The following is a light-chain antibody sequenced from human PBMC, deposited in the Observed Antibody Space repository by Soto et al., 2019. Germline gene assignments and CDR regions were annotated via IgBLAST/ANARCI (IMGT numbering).Light chain of an antibody. V-gene: IGKV3-20*01. Sequence: DIDLTQSPGTLSLSPGEGATLSCRASQSLSNIFLAWYQQKPGQAPRLLIYGASRRATGIPDRFSGSGSGTDFTLTISRLEPEDFAVYFCHQYATSPYTFGQGTKLEIK. CDR2: GAS. CDR3: HQYATSPYT. J-gene: IGKJ2*01. CDR1: QSLSNIF.